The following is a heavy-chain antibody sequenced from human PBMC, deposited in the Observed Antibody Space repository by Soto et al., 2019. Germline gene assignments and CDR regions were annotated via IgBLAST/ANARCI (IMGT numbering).Heavy chain of an antibody. J-gene: IGHJ6*02. CDR1: GYTFTSYG. CDR2: ISAYNGNT. Sequence: QVRLVQSGAEVKKPGASVKVSCKASGYTFTSYGISWVRQAPGQGLEWMGWISAYNGNTNYAQKLQGRVTMTTDTSTSTDYMELRSLRSDDTAMYYCARELYSGYEPLGYYYYGMDVWGQGTTVTVSS. V-gene: IGHV1-18*04. D-gene: IGHD5-12*01. CDR3: ARELYSGYEPLGYYYYGMDV.